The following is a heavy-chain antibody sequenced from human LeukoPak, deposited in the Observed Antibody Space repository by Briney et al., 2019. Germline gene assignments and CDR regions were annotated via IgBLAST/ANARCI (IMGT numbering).Heavy chain of an antibody. CDR1: GFTFSSYA. V-gene: IGHV3-30-3*01. CDR3: ARSMIAGGAFDI. D-gene: IGHD3-22*01. CDR2: ISYDESNK. J-gene: IGHJ3*02. Sequence: GRSLRLSCAASGFTFSSYAMHWVRQAPGKGLEWVAVISYDESNKYYADSVKGRFIISRDNSKNTLYLQMNSLRAEDTAVYYCARSMIAGGAFDIWGQGTMVTVSS.